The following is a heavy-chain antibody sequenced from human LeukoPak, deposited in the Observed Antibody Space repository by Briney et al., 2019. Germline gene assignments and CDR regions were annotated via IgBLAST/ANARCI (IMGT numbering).Heavy chain of an antibody. CDR2: INPNSGGT. Sequence: ASVKVSCKASGYTFTGYQMHWVRQAPGQGLEWMGWINPNSGGTNYAQNLQGRVTMTRDTSISTAYMELSRLRSDDTAMYYCAREPYYYDSSGTEYYFDYWGQGTLVTVSS. CDR1: GYTFTGYQ. CDR3: AREPYYYDSSGTEYYFDY. V-gene: IGHV1-2*02. D-gene: IGHD3-22*01. J-gene: IGHJ4*02.